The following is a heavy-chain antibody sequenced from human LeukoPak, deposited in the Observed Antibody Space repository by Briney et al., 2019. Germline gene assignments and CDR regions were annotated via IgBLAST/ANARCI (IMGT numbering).Heavy chain of an antibody. Sequence: GGSLRLSCAASGFMFDDYDMTWVRQAPGKGLEWVSGINWNAGSTAYADSVKGRFTISRDNAKNSLYLQMSSLRAEGTALYYCARVFKYSMSGYYFDYWGQGALVAVSS. CDR2: INWNAGST. J-gene: IGHJ4*02. V-gene: IGHV3-20*04. CDR1: GFMFDDYD. CDR3: ARVFKYSMSGYYFDY. D-gene: IGHD2-21*01.